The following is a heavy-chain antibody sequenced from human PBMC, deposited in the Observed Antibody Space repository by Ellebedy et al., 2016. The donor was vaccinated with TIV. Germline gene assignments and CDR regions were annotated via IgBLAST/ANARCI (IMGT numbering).Heavy chain of an antibody. CDR3: ARQLRGTNAFDI. CDR2: ISYDGSNK. J-gene: IGHJ3*02. Sequence: GGSLRLSCAASGFTFSSYAMHWVRQAPGKGLEWVAVISYDGSNKYYADSVKGRFTISRDNSKNTLYLQMNSLRAEDTAVYYCARQLRGTNAFDIWGQGTMVTVSS. V-gene: IGHV3-30-3*01. D-gene: IGHD3-16*01. CDR1: GFTFSSYA.